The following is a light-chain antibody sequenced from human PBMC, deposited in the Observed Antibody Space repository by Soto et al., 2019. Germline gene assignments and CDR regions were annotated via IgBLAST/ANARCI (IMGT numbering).Light chain of an antibody. CDR2: DTS. CDR1: ESVSDY. Sequence: EIVLTQSPATLSLSPGERATLSCRASESVSDYIAWYQQKPGQPPRLVIYDTSNRATGVPARFSGCGSGTDFTLTISSLEPEDFAVYYCQQRTNWLTFGGGTKVEIK. V-gene: IGKV3-11*01. J-gene: IGKJ4*01. CDR3: QQRTNWLT.